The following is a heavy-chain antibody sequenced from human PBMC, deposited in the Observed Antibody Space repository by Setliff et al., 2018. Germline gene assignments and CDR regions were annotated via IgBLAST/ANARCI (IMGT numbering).Heavy chain of an antibody. Sequence: SETLSLTCAASGGTFTYYYWTWIRQSPAKGLEWIGEITHTGTTGSTKYNPSLKSRVTMSIDTSKDQFSLMVTSVTAADTAVYYCARGRNVASRLLDSWGQGTLVTVS. D-gene: IGHD6-6*01. CDR3: ARGRNVASRLLDS. CDR2: ITHTGTTGST. V-gene: IGHV4-34*01. J-gene: IGHJ4*02. CDR1: GGTFTYYY.